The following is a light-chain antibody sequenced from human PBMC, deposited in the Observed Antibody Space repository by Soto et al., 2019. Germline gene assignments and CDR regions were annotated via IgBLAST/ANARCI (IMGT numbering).Light chain of an antibody. CDR2: DAS. J-gene: IGKJ1*01. CDR3: QQYSTYPWT. Sequence: DIQMTQSPSTLSASVGDRVTITCRASQSISSWLAWYQQKPGKAPKVLIFDASSLESGVPSRFSGSGSATEFTLTISSLQPDDFATYYCQQYSTYPWTFGPGTKVDI. V-gene: IGKV1-5*01. CDR1: QSISSW.